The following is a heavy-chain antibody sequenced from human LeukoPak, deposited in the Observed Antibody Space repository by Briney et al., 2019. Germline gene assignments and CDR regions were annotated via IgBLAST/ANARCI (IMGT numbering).Heavy chain of an antibody. J-gene: IGHJ4*02. CDR1: GFTFSAYA. Sequence: QPGGSLRLSCSASGFTFSAYAVYWVRQAPGKGLEYVSGISNNGGSSFYADSVKGRFTISRDNSKNTLYLQMSSLRAEDTAVYYCVKITSVTGGDCWGQGTRLTVSS. CDR2: ISNNGGSS. V-gene: IGHV3-64D*09. CDR3: VKITSVTGGDC. D-gene: IGHD1-1*01.